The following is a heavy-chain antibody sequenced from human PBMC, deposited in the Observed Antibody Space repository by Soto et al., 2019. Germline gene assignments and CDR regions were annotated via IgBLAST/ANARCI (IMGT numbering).Heavy chain of an antibody. D-gene: IGHD2-2*01. CDR2: INAGNGNT. J-gene: IGHJ5*02. V-gene: IGHV1-3*01. CDR1: GYTFTSYA. CDR3: ARDRVVVPAENWFDP. Sequence: AAVKVSCKASGYTFTSYAMHWVRQAPGQRLEWMGWINAGNGNTKYSQEFQGRVTITRDTSASTAYMELSSLRSEDTAVYYCARDRVVVPAENWFDPWGQGTLVTVYS.